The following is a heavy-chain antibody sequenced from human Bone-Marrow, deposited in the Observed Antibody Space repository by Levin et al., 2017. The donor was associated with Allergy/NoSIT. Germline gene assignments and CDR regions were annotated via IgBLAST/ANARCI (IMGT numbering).Heavy chain of an antibody. Sequence: GGSLRLSCAASGFTFSSYAMHWVRQAPGKGLEWVAVMSYDGTNIFYAVSAKGRFTISRDNSKNTLYLQMNSLRPEDTAVYYCARDPDLYGSGNPRGFDYWGQGSLVTVSS. J-gene: IGHJ4*02. D-gene: IGHD3-10*01. CDR1: GFTFSSYA. V-gene: IGHV3-30*04. CDR2: MSYDGTNI. CDR3: ARDPDLYGSGNPRGFDY.